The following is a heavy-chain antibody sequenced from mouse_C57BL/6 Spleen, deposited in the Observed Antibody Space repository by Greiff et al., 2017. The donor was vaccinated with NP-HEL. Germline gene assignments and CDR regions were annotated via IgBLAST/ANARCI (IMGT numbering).Heavy chain of an antibody. CDR1: GFTFSSYG. CDR3: ARPGGYGAMDY. Sequence: EVQVVESGGDLVKPGGSLKLSCAASGFTFSSYGMSWVRQTPDKRLEWVATISSGGSYTYYPDSVKGRFTISRDNAKNTLYLQMSSLKSEDTAMYYCARPGGYGAMDYWGQGTSVTVSS. J-gene: IGHJ4*01. D-gene: IGHD2-2*01. CDR2: ISSGGSYT. V-gene: IGHV5-6*01.